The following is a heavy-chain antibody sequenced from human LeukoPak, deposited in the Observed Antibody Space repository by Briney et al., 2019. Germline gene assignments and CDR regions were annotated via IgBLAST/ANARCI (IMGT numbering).Heavy chain of an antibody. CDR3: AKDHVTMVRGVINDYFDY. D-gene: IGHD3-10*01. CDR1: GFTFSSYA. J-gene: IGHJ4*02. V-gene: IGHV3-23*01. CDR2: ISGSGGST. Sequence: GGSRRLSCAASGFTFSSYAMSWVRQAPGQGQEWLSAISGSGGSTYYADSVKGRFTISRDNSRNTLYLQMNSMRAEDTAVYYCAKDHVTMVRGVINDYFDYWGQGTLVTVSS.